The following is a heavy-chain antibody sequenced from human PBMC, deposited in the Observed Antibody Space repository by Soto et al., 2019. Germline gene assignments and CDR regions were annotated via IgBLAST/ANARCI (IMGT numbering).Heavy chain of an antibody. J-gene: IGHJ5*02. D-gene: IGHD3-9*01. CDR2: IIPILGIA. Sequence: QVQLVQSGAEVKKPGSSVKVSCKASGGTFSSYTISWVRQAPGQGLEWMGRIIPILGIANYAQKFQGRVTITADKSTSTAYMELSSLRSEDRAVYYCARDLPAYYDILTGDPGGSWFDPWGQGTLVTVSS. V-gene: IGHV1-69*08. CDR1: GGTFSSYT. CDR3: ARDLPAYYDILTGDPGGSWFDP.